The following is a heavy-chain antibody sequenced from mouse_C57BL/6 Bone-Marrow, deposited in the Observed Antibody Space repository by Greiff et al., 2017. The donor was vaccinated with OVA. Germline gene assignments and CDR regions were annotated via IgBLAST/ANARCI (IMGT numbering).Heavy chain of an antibody. J-gene: IGHJ1*03. CDR3: SRDSNYCYFDV. Sequence: QVQLQQPGAELVRPGSSVKLSCKASGYTFTSYWMDWVKQRPGQGLEWIGNIYPSDSETQYNQKFKDKATLTVDKSSSTAYMPLSNLTTEDSAVYSYSRDSNYCYFDVWGTGTTVTVSS. CDR1: GYTFTSYW. V-gene: IGHV1-61*01. CDR2: IYPSDSET. D-gene: IGHD2-5*01.